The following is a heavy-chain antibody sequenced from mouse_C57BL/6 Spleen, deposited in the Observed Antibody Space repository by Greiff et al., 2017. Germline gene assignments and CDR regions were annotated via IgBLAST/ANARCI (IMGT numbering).Heavy chain of an antibody. CDR3: TLYHYDCYFDY. Sequence: EVKLMESGPGLVKPSQSLSLTCSVTGYSITSGYYWNWIRQFPGNKLEWMGYISYDGSNNYNPSLKNRISITRDTSKNQFFLKLNSVTTEDTATYYFTLYHYDCYFDYWSQGTTLTVSS. J-gene: IGHJ2*01. CDR2: ISYDGSN. D-gene: IGHD2-4*01. V-gene: IGHV3-6*01. CDR1: GYSITSGYY.